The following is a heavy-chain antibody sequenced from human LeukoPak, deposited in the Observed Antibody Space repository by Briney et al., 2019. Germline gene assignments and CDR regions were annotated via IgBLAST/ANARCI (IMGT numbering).Heavy chain of an antibody. V-gene: IGHV4-31*03. CDR1: GGSISSGGYY. J-gene: IGHJ4*02. Sequence: PSQTLSLTCTVSGGSISSGGYYWSWIRQHPGKGLEWIGYIYYSGSTYYNPSLESRATISVDTSKNQFSLKLSSVTAADTAVYYCASLDCSSTSCPFDYWGQGTLVTVSS. CDR2: IYYSGST. CDR3: ASLDCSSTSCPFDY. D-gene: IGHD2-2*01.